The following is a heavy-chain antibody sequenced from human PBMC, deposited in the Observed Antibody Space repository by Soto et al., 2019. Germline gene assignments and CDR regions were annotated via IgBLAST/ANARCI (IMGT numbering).Heavy chain of an antibody. CDR2: ISAYNGNT. V-gene: IGHV1-18*01. CDR3: ARAHPQYYYDSSGYPLYYFDY. D-gene: IGHD3-22*01. CDR1: GYTFTSYG. Sequence: ASVKVSCKASGYTFTSYGISWVRQAPGQGLEWMGWISAYNGNTNYAQKLQGRVTMTTDTSTSTAYMELRSLRSDDTAVYYCARAHPQYYYDSSGYPLYYFDYWGQGTLVTVPQ. J-gene: IGHJ4*02.